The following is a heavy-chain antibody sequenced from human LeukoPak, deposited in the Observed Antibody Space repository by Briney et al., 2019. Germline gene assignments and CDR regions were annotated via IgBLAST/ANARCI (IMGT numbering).Heavy chain of an antibody. V-gene: IGHV3-21*06. Sequence: GGSLRLSCAASGFTFSSYSMNWVRQAPGKGLEWVSSISTSSSYIYYADSVKGRFTISSDNAKNSLYLQMNSLRAEDTAVYYCARGTLNIPGEHGAFDYWGEGTLDTVSS. CDR2: ISTSSSYI. CDR1: GFTFSSYS. J-gene: IGHJ4*02. CDR3: ARGTLNIPGEHGAFDY. D-gene: IGHD1-14*01.